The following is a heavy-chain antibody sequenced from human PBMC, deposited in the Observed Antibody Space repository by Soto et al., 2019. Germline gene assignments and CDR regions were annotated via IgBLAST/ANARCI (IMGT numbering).Heavy chain of an antibody. Sequence: XVSLGLSCAASGFTVSSGYMAWVRQAPGKGLEWISVLFSGASSYYADSVKGRFTISRDNSKNTLSLEMSSLRVEDTAVYFCARDTYSSGWYDSWGQGTLVTVSS. V-gene: IGHV3-53*05. CDR1: GFTVSSGY. D-gene: IGHD6-19*01. J-gene: IGHJ5*01. CDR2: LFSGASS. CDR3: ARDTYSSGWYDS.